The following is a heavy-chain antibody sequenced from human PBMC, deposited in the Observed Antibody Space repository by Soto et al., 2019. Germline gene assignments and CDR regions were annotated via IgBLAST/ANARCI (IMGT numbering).Heavy chain of an antibody. CDR2: ISGSGGST. D-gene: IGHD1-26*01. V-gene: IGHV3-23*01. CDR3: ARQGPNQWGDAFDI. CDR1: GFTFTSHA. J-gene: IGHJ3*02. Sequence: GGSLRLSCAASGFTFTSHAMSWVRQAPGKGLEWVSGISGSGGSTYYADSVKGRFTISRDNSKNMLYLQMNSLRAEDTAVYYCARQGPNQWGDAFDIWGQGTMVTVPS.